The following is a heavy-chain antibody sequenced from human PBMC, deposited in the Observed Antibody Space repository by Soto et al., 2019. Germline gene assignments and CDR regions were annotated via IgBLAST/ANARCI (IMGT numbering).Heavy chain of an antibody. CDR3: ARFRREYYYDSSGYYPLGYYYYGMDV. CDR2: INHSGST. Sequence: SETLSLTCAVYGGSFSGYYWSWIRQPPGKGLEWIGEINHSGSTNYNPSLKSRVTISVDTSKNQFSLKLSSVTAADTAVYYCARFRREYYYDSSGYYPLGYYYYGMDVWGQGTTVT. V-gene: IGHV4-34*01. D-gene: IGHD3-22*01. J-gene: IGHJ6*02. CDR1: GGSFSGYY.